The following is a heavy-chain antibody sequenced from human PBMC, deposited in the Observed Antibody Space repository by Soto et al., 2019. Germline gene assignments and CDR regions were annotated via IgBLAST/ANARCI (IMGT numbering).Heavy chain of an antibody. CDR1: GYTFTSYG. CDR3: ARVVGDIVVVPAATPDAFDI. Sequence: ASVNVSCKASGYTFTSYGISWVRQAPGQGLEWMGWISAYNGNTNYAQKLQGRVTMTTDTSTSTAYMELRSLRSDDTAVYYCARVVGDIVVVPAATPDAFDIWGQGTMVTVSS. D-gene: IGHD2-2*02. J-gene: IGHJ3*02. V-gene: IGHV1-18*01. CDR2: ISAYNGNT.